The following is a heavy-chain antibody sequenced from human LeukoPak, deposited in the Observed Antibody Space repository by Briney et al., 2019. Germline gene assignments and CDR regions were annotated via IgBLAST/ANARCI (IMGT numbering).Heavy chain of an antibody. CDR3: ARSPRRLGYCSGGSCYYYYGMDV. Sequence: SETLSLTCAVYGGSFSGYYWSWIRQPPGEGLEWIGEINHSGSTNYNPSLKSRVTISVDTSKNQFSLKLSSVTAADTAVYYCARSPRRLGYCSGGSCYYYYGMDVWGQGTTVTVSS. V-gene: IGHV4-34*01. CDR2: INHSGST. J-gene: IGHJ6*02. CDR1: GGSFSGYY. D-gene: IGHD2-15*01.